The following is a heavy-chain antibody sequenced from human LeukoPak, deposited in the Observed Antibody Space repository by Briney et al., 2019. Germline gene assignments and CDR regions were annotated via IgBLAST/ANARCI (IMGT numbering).Heavy chain of an antibody. CDR1: GYTFTSYG. Sequence: ASVKVSCKASGYTFTSYGISWVRQAPGQGLEWMGWISAHNGNTNYAQKLQGRVTMTTDTSTSTAYMELRSLRSDDTAVYYCARVDYSNYGGYFDYWGQGTLVTVSS. J-gene: IGHJ4*02. CDR3: ARVDYSNYGGYFDY. V-gene: IGHV1-18*01. D-gene: IGHD4-11*01. CDR2: ISAHNGNT.